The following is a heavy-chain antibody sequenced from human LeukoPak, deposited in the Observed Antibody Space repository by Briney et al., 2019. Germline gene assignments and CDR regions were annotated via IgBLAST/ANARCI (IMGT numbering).Heavy chain of an antibody. Sequence: GGSLGLSCAASGFIFSAYAMSWVRQAPGQGLEWISVIGTGGETHYAESVRGRFTISRSNFKNTLYLQMNSLRAEDTAVYYCAKRVTVTTKYFDSWGQGTLVAVSS. D-gene: IGHD4-17*01. V-gene: IGHV3-23*01. CDR1: GFIFSAYA. J-gene: IGHJ4*02. CDR3: AKRVTVTTKYFDS. CDR2: IGTGGET.